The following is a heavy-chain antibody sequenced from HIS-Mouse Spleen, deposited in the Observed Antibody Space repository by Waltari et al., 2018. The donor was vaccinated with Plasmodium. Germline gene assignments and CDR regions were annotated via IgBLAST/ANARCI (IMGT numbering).Heavy chain of an antibody. V-gene: IGHV1-2*02. D-gene: IGHD3-22*01. CDR3: ARESRLTMIVAGPDY. CDR2: INPNSGGT. J-gene: IGHJ4*02. Sequence: QVQLVQSGAEVKKPGASVKVSCKASGYTFTGYYMHWVRQAPGQGLEWMGWINPNSGGTNYAQKFQGRVTMTRETSISTAYMELSRLRSDDTAVYYCARESRLTMIVAGPDYWGQGTLVTVSS. CDR1: GYTFTGYY.